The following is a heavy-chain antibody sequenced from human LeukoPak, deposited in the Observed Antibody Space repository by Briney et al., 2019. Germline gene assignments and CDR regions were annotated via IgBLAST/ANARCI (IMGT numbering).Heavy chain of an antibody. Sequence: PGGSLRLSCAASGFTFSSYSMNWVRQAPGKGLEWVSSISSSSSYIYYADSVKGRFTISRDNAKNSLYLQMNSLRAEDTAVYYCARDLYDSSGYYSHFDYWGQGTLVTVSS. V-gene: IGHV3-21*01. J-gene: IGHJ4*02. CDR2: ISSSSSYI. D-gene: IGHD3-22*01. CDR1: GFTFSSYS. CDR3: ARDLYDSSGYYSHFDY.